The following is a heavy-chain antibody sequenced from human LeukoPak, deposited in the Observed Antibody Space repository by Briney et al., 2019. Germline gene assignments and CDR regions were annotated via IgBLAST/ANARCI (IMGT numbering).Heavy chain of an antibody. CDR2: ISSGDST. D-gene: IGHD1-26*01. Sequence: PGGSLRLSCAASGFTVSSNYMSWVRQAPGKGLEWVSVISSGDSTYYADSVKGRFTIPRDNSKNTLYLQMNSLRAEDTAVYYCARDLRISGSQLFDYWGQGTLVTVSS. CDR1: GFTVSSNY. J-gene: IGHJ4*02. CDR3: ARDLRISGSQLFDY. V-gene: IGHV3-53*01.